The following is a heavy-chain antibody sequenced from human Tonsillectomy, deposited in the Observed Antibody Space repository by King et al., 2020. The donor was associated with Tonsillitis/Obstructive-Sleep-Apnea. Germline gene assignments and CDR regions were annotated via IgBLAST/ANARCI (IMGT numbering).Heavy chain of an antibody. J-gene: IGHJ4*02. V-gene: IGHV3-30*01. Sequence: VQLVESGGGVVQPGRSLRLSCAASGFTFSSYAMHWVRQAPGKGLEWVAVISYDGSNKYYADSVKGRFTISRDNSKNTLYLQMNSLRAEDTAVYYCARDESVAGVHWGQGTLVTVSS. D-gene: IGHD1-1*01. CDR1: GFTFSSYA. CDR2: ISYDGSNK. CDR3: ARDESVAGVH.